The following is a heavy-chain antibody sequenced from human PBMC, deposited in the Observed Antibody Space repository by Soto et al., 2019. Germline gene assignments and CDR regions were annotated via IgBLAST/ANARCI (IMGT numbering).Heavy chain of an antibody. Sequence: ASVKVSCKASGYTFTSYGISWVRQAPGQGLEWMGWISAYNGNTNYAQKLQGRVTMTTDTSTSTAYMELRSLRSDDTAVYYCARDGYYYDSSGYVNWYFDLSGRGTLVTVSS. V-gene: IGHV1-18*01. CDR3: ARDGYYYDSSGYVNWYFDL. D-gene: IGHD3-22*01. CDR2: ISAYNGNT. J-gene: IGHJ2*01. CDR1: GYTFTSYG.